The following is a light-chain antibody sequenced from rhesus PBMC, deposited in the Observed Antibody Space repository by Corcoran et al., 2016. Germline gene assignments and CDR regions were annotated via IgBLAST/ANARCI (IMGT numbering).Light chain of an antibody. Sequence: EIVMTQSPATLSLSPGERATLSCRASQSANSYVAWYQQKPEQAPRLLIYDGSNRATGIPDRFSGSGSGTDFTLTISSLEPEDFAVYYCQQYNKWPLTFGEGTKVEIK. CDR3: QQYNKWPLT. V-gene: IGKV3S9*01. J-gene: IGKJ4*01. CDR1: QSANSY. CDR2: DGS.